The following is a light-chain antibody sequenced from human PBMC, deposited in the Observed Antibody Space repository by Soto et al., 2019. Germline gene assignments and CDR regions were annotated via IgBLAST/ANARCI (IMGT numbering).Light chain of an antibody. Sequence: DIKMTQSPSALSVSVGARVTITCRASQGISSWLAWYQQKPGKAPKLLIYAASSLQSGVPSRFSGSGSGTDFTLTISSLQPEEFATYYCKEANSFPITVGKGTRLAIK. CDR3: KEANSFPIT. CDR2: AAS. CDR1: QGISSW. V-gene: IGKV1-12*01. J-gene: IGKJ5*01.